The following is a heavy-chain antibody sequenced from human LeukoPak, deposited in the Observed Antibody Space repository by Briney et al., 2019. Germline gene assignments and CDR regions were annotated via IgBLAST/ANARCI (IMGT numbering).Heavy chain of an antibody. D-gene: IGHD5-18*01. Sequence: GTSLRLSCAASGFTFSNYAMHWVRQAPGEGLEWVAVISYHGSDTYYADSLRGRFTISRDNSKNTLYLHMNSLRVEDTAVYYCARDLSGVTGYTYGRGIDYWGQGTLVTVSS. CDR3: ARDLSGVTGYTYGRGIDY. J-gene: IGHJ4*02. V-gene: IGHV3-30*04. CDR1: GFTFSNYA. CDR2: ISYHGSDT.